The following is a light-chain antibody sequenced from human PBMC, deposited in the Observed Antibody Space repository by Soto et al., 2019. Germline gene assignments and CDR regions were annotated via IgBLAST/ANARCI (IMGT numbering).Light chain of an antibody. CDR3: QQYDRALT. V-gene: IGKV3D-20*01. Sequence: IVLTQSPASLSLSPGERATLSCGASHTIASVYLAWYQHKPGLAPRPLIYDTSIRATGIPDRFTGSGSGTDFTLTISRLEPEDFAVYFFQQYDRALTFGGGTKVEIK. CDR2: DTS. J-gene: IGKJ4*01. CDR1: HTIASVY.